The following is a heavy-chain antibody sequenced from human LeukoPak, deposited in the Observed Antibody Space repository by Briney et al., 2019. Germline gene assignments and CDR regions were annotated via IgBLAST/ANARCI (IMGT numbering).Heavy chain of an antibody. D-gene: IGHD6-19*01. CDR1: GASISSYY. Sequence: PSETLSLTCTVSGASISSYYWNWIRQPPGKGLEWIGYIYYSGSTNSNPSLKSRVTISVDTSKNQFSLKLSSVTAADTAVYYCARQKGWGSSGWYDNYFDYWVREPWSPSPQ. CDR2: IYYSGST. CDR3: ARQKGWGSSGWYDNYFDY. J-gene: IGHJ4*02. V-gene: IGHV4-59*08.